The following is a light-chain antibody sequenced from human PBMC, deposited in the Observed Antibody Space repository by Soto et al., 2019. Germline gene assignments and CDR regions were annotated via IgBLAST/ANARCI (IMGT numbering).Light chain of an antibody. CDR2: AAS. J-gene: IGKJ5*01. Sequence: DIQMTQSPSSLSASVGDRFNITCRASQSISGYLNWYQQKPGKAPNLLIYAASSLQSGVPSRFSGSGSGTDFTLTINSLHPEDFATYYCQQSYSTPITFGQGTRLEI. V-gene: IGKV1-39*01. CDR1: QSISGY. CDR3: QQSYSTPIT.